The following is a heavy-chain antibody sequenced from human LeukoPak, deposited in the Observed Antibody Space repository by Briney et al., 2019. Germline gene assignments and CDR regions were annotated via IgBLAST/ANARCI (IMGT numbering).Heavy chain of an antibody. V-gene: IGHV3-48*03. CDR3: ARDWLRLGY. CDR1: GFTVSSYE. J-gene: IGHJ4*02. D-gene: IGHD5-12*01. CDR2: ISSSGSVK. Sequence: PGGSLRLSCAASGFTVSSYEMNWFRQAPGKGLEWVSYISSSGSVKFYADSVKGRFIISRDNAKNPLRLQMNSLRAEDTGVYYCARDWLRLGYWGQGTLVTVSS.